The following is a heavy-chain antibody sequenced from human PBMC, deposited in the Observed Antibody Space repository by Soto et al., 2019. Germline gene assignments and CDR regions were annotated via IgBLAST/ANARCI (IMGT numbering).Heavy chain of an antibody. CDR3: ARANERVMILGVVTHQAMDV. V-gene: IGHV6-1*01. J-gene: IGHJ6*02. D-gene: IGHD3-3*01. CDR2: TYYRSKWYN. Sequence: PSQTLSLTCAISGDSVSSNSAAWNWIRQSPSRGLEWLGRTYYRSKWYNDYAVSVKSRITINPDTSKNQFSLQLNSVTPEDTAAYYCARANERVMILGVVTHQAMDVWGQGTTVTVSS. CDR1: GDSVSSNSAA.